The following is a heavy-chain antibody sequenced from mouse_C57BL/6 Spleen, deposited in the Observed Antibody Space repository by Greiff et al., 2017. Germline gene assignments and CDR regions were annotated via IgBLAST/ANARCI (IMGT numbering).Heavy chain of an antibody. CDR2: ISYDGSN. CDR1: GYSITSGYY. V-gene: IGHV3-6*01. D-gene: IGHD1-1*01. Sequence: EVKLVESGPGLVKPSQSLSLTCSVTGYSITSGYYWNWIRQFPGNKLEWMGYISYDGSNNYNPSLKNRISITRDTSKNQFFLKLNSVTTEDTATYYCARDYYGSSGYFDYWGQGTTLTVSS. CDR3: ARDYYGSSGYFDY. J-gene: IGHJ2*01.